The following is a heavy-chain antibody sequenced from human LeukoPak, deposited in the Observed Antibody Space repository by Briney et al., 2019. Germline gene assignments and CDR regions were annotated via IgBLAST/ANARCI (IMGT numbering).Heavy chain of an antibody. D-gene: IGHD1-26*01. J-gene: IGHJ4*01. CDR2: ISSSGSTT. Sequence: GGSLRLSCAASGFTFSRYEMNWVRHAPGKGLESLSYISSSGSTTYYADSVKGRITISRDNAKNSLYLQMNSLRAEDTAVYYCARVLAGATYFDYWGQGTLVTVSS. V-gene: IGHV3-48*03. CDR3: ARVLAGATYFDY. CDR1: GFTFSRYE.